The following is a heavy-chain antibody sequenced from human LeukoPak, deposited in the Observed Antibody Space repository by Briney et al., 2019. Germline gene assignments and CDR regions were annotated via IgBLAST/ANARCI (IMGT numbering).Heavy chain of an antibody. CDR2: ISGSGDAT. J-gene: IGHJ3*02. Sequence: PGGSLRLSCAASGFTFSSYSMNWVRQAPGKGLEWVSVISGSGDATYYADSVKGRFTISRDNSKDTLYLQMNSLRAEDAAVYHCAKDKTYDDFWSGHDAFDMWGQGTMVTVSS. V-gene: IGHV3-23*01. CDR1: GFTFSSYS. CDR3: AKDKTYDDFWSGHDAFDM. D-gene: IGHD3/OR15-3a*01.